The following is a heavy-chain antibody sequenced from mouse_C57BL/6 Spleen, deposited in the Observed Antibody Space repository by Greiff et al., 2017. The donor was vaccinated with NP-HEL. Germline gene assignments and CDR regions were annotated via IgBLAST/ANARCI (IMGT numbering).Heavy chain of an antibody. CDR3: ARSPSTVVARYAMDY. J-gene: IGHJ4*01. CDR2: IDPSDSET. CDR1: GYTFTSYW. Sequence: QVQLQQPGAELVRPGSSVKLSCKASGYTFTSYWMHWVKQRPIQGLEWIGNIDPSDSETHYNQKFKVKATWTVDKSSSTFYMQLSSLTSEDSAVYAGARSPSTVVARYAMDYLGQGTSGTDSS. V-gene: IGHV1-52*01. D-gene: IGHD1-1*01.